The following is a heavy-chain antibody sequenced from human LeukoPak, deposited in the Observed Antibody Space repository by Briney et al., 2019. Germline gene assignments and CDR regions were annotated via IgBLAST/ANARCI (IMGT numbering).Heavy chain of an antibody. D-gene: IGHD5-12*01. CDR2: INQDGSEE. CDR1: GFTFRNYW. J-gene: IGHJ4*02. Sequence: GGSLRLSCAASGFTFRNYWMSCVPQAPEKGLERVAHINQDGSEEHYMDSVKARFIISRDNAKNSLSLQMDSLRAEDTAVYYCVRDGGVSGYDLLDYWGQGTLVTVSS. V-gene: IGHV3-7*01. CDR3: VRDGGVSGYDLLDY.